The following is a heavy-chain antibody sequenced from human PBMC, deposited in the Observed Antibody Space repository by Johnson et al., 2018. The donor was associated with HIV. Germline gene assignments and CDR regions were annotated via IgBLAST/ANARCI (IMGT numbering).Heavy chain of an antibody. J-gene: IGHJ3*02. V-gene: IGHV3-30-3*01. D-gene: IGHD6-13*01. CDR1: GFTFSDYY. CDR3: ARSEYSSSWSNAFDI. CDR2: ISYDGSNK. Sequence: QMLLVESGGGVVQPGRSLRLSCAASGFTFSDYYMSWIRQAPGKGLEWVAVISYDGSNKYYADSVKGRFTISRDNSKNTLYLQMNSLRAEDTAVYYCARSEYSSSWSNAFDIWGQGTMVTVSS.